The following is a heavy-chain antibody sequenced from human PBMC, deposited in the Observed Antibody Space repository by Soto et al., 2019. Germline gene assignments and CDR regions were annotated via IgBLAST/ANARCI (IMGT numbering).Heavy chain of an antibody. Sequence: PGESLKISCEASGYSFSTYWIGWVRQMPGKGLEWVGLIYAANSETRYSPSFQGQVTLSVDKSINPAYLQWSSLKASDTAIYYCGRHPPTPALNGYLDPLGQGTLVTVSS. D-gene: IGHD1-1*01. V-gene: IGHV5-51*01. CDR1: GYSFSTYW. J-gene: IGHJ5*02. CDR2: IYAANSET. CDR3: GRHPPTPALNGYLDP.